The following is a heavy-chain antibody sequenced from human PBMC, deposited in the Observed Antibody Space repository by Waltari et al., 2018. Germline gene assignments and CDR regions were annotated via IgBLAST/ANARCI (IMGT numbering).Heavy chain of an antibody. V-gene: IGHV1-18*01. CDR3: ARGSNVVVH. D-gene: IGHD2-21*01. Sequence: QVQLVQSGAEVKRPGASLRVSCKASGYTFSNFGISWVRQAPGQGLEWMGWISAYDGNRKYVEKFQDRVTMTRNTSISTAYMELSSLRSEDTAVYYCARGSNVVVHWGQGTLVTVSS. J-gene: IGHJ4*02. CDR1: GYTFSNFG. CDR2: ISAYDGNR.